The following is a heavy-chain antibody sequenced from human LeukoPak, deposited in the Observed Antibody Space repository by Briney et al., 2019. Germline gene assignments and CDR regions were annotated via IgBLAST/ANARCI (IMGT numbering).Heavy chain of an antibody. Sequence: ASVKVSFKASGYTFTDYYLHWVRQAPGQGLEWMGWIHPNSGGTNYAQKFQGRVAMTRDTSISTAYMELSSLRSDDTAVYYYARLAVVPGWGQGTLVTVSS. CDR1: GYTFTDYY. CDR3: ARLAVVPG. J-gene: IGHJ1*01. D-gene: IGHD2-15*01. CDR2: IHPNSGGT. V-gene: IGHV1-2*02.